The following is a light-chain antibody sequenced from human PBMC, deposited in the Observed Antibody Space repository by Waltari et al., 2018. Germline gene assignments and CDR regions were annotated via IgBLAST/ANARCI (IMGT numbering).Light chain of an antibody. CDR1: SDINVRTYK. V-gene: IGLV5-45*01. CDR3: RILYNNAVV. J-gene: IGLJ3*02. CDR2: YKPDSTI. Sequence: AVLTQPASLSASPGASASLTCTLRSDINVRTYKIYWYQQRPGSPPQFPLKYKPDSTIQLGSGVPSRFSGSKDTSANAFILLISGLQSEDEADYYCRILYNNAVVFGGGTNLTVL.